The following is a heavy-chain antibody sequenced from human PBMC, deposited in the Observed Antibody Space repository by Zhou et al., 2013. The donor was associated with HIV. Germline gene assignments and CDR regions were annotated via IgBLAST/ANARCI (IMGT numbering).Heavy chain of an antibody. CDR2: ISTYYGNT. D-gene: IGHD3-9*01. Sequence: QVQLIQSGGEVAKAGASVKVSCKASGYTFTDYGITWVRQAPGQGLEWMGWISTYYGNTDYLQKLQDRVTVTTDTSTNTAYLELRSLTSDDTAVYYCARGRYFDFWGQGTQVTVSS. J-gene: IGHJ4*02. CDR3: ARGRYFDF. CDR1: GYTFTDYG. V-gene: IGHV1-18*04.